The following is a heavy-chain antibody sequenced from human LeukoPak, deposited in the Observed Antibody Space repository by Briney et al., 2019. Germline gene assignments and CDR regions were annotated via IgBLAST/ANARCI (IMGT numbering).Heavy chain of an antibody. CDR3: AKDKEDGSYYPRYFDY. Sequence: PGGALRLSCAASGFTFNSYVMSWVRQAPGKGLEWVSAISGSGGSTYYADSVKGRLTISVDNSKNTLYLSMKRLRAEDTAVYDCAKDKEDGSYYPRYFDYWGQGTLVTVSS. CDR1: GFTFNSYV. V-gene: IGHV3-23*01. J-gene: IGHJ4*02. CDR2: ISGSGGST. D-gene: IGHD1-26*01.